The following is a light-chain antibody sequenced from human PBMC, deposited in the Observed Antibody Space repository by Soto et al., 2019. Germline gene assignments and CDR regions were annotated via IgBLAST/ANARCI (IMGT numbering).Light chain of an antibody. CDR1: QSVSSY. CDR3: QQRSNWPPT. J-gene: IGKJ5*01. CDR2: DAS. V-gene: IGKV3-11*01. Sequence: EIVLTQSPATLSLSPGQRATLSCRASQSVSSYLAWYQQKSGQAPRLLIYDASKRATGIPARFSGSGSGTDFTLTISSLEPDDFAVYYCQQRSNWPPTVGQGTRLEI.